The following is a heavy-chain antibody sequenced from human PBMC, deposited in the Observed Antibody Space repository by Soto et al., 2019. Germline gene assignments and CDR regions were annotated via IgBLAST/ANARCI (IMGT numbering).Heavy chain of an antibody. V-gene: IGHV1-69*01. J-gene: IGHJ6*02. CDR1: GGTFSDYT. CDR3: AAKKYRNSSTNYFFNYGMDI. CDR2: IIPFLGSS. Sequence: QVQLVQSGAEVKRPGSSVKVSCRAYGGTFSDYTFSWVRQAPGQGLEWLGGIIPFLGSSKYAHNFQARRTFSADESTATAFMDLSSLRSGDTAVYYCAAKKYRNSSTNYFFNYGMDIWGQGTTATVSS. D-gene: IGHD6-6*01.